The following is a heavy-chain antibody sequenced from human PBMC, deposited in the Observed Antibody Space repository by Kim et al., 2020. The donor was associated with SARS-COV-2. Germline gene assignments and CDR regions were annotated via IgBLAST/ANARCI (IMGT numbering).Heavy chain of an antibody. CDR3: ATGGRDIVATNNWYFDL. D-gene: IGHD5-12*01. CDR2: IYPGDSDT. J-gene: IGHJ2*01. Sequence: GESLKISCKGSGYSFTSYWIGWVRQMPGKGLEWMGIIYPGDSDTRYSPSFQGQVTISADKSISTAYLQWSSLKASDTAMYYCATGGRDIVATNNWYFDLWGRGTLVTVSS. V-gene: IGHV5-51*01. CDR1: GYSFTSYW.